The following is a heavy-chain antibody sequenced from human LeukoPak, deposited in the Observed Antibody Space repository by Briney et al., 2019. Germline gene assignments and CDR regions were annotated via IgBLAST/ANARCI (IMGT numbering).Heavy chain of an antibody. D-gene: IGHD5-24*01. Sequence: SETLSLTCTVSGYSISSGYYRGWIRQPPGKGLEWIGSIYHSGSTYYNPSLKSRVTISVDTSKNQFSLKLSSVTAADTAVYYCARVGEMATIPFGYWGQGTLVTVSS. CDR1: GYSISSGYY. CDR3: ARVGEMATIPFGY. V-gene: IGHV4-38-2*02. J-gene: IGHJ4*02. CDR2: IYHSGST.